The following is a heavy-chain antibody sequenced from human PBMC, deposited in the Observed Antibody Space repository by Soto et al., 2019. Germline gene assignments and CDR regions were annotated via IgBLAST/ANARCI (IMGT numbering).Heavy chain of an antibody. J-gene: IGHJ4*02. D-gene: IGHD1-1*01. CDR3: ARDGIGGTVFRGFCDY. CDR2: IWYDGSNK. Sequence: QKYLVESGGGVVQPGGSLRLSCVASGSIFSGYGMHWVCQAPGKGLEWVAVIWYDGSNKYYADSVKGRFTISIDNSKNMLSLQMDSLRAEDTAVYYCARDGIGGTVFRGFCDYWGQGTLVTVSS. V-gene: IGHV3-33*01. CDR1: GSIFSGYG.